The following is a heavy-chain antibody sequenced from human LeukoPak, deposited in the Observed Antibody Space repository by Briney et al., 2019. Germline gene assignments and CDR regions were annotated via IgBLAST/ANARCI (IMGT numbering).Heavy chain of an antibody. V-gene: IGHV3-30*02. D-gene: IGHD6-13*01. CDR3: AKDHSSSWYMDY. CDR2: IRYDGSNK. Sequence: PGGSLRLSCAASGFTFRAYDLSWVRQAPGKGLEWVAFIRYDGSNKYYADSVKGRFTISRDNSKNTLYLQMNSLRAEDTAVYYCAKDHSSSWYMDYWGQGTLVTVSS. CDR1: GFTFRAYD. J-gene: IGHJ4*02.